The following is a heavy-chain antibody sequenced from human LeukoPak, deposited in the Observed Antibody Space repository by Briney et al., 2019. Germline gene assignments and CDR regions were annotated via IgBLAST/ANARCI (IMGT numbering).Heavy chain of an antibody. CDR2: INTSGST. J-gene: IGHJ4*02. Sequence: SETLSLTCAVYGGSFSGYYWSWIRQPAGKGLEWIGEINTSGSTNYNPSLKSRVTISVDTSKNQFSLKLRSVTAADTAVYYCARVTVPAARNLVYWGQGTLVTVSS. D-gene: IGHD2-2*01. V-gene: IGHV4-34*01. CDR1: GGSFSGYY. CDR3: ARVTVPAARNLVY.